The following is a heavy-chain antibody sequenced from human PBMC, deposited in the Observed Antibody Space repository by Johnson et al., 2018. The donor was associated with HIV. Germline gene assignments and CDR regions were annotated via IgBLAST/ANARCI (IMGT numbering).Heavy chain of an antibody. CDR1: GFTFSSYG. CDR2: ISYDGSNK. V-gene: IGHV3-30*03. CDR3: ARAVARGQWLANGYI. J-gene: IGHJ3*02. Sequence: VQLLESGGGVVQPGRSLRLSCAASGFTFSSYGMHWVRQAPGKGLEWVAVISYDGSNKYYADSVKGRFTISRDNSKNTLYLQMNSLRAEDTAVYYCARAVARGQWLANGYIWGQGTMVTVSS. D-gene: IGHD6-19*01.